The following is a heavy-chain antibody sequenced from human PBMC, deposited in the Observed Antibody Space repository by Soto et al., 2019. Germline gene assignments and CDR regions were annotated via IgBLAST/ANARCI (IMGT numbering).Heavy chain of an antibody. CDR1: GFTFSGYS. CDR3: VREDILGVRSFDY. J-gene: IGHJ4*02. D-gene: IGHD3-9*01. CDR2: ISSGSKTI. V-gene: IGHV3-48*02. Sequence: GGSLRLSCAASGFTFSGYSVNWVRQAPGKGLEWISYISSGSKTIHYADSVKGRFIVSRDNAKNSQYLQMNSLRDEDTAVYYCVREDILGVRSFDYWGQGTLVTVSS.